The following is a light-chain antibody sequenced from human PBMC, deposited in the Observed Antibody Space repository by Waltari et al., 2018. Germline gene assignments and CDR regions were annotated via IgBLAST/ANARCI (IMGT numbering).Light chain of an antibody. CDR1: SSNIGTDYD. CDR3: QSYDSSLTASV. V-gene: IGLV1-40*01. CDR2: GKN. J-gene: IGLJ2*01. Sequence: QSVLTQPPSVSGAPGQRVTITCPGSSSNIGTDYDVPWYRQLPGTAPQLLIYGKNNRPSGVPDRFSGSKSGTSASLAITGLQAEDEADYYCQSYDSSLTASVFGGGTKLTVL.